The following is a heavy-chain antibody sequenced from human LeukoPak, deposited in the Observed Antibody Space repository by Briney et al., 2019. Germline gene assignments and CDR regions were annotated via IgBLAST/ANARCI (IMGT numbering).Heavy chain of an antibody. J-gene: IGHJ5*02. CDR3: TRASMVRGVIAKGDWFDP. D-gene: IGHD3-10*01. CDR1: GYTFTGYY. CDR2: INPNSGGT. V-gene: IGHV1-2*04. Sequence: ASVKVSCKASGYTFTGYYMHWVRQAPGQGLEWMGWINPNSGGTNYAQKFQGWVTMTRDTSISTAYMELSRLRFDDTAVYYCTRASMVRGVIAKGDWFDPWGQGTLVTVSS.